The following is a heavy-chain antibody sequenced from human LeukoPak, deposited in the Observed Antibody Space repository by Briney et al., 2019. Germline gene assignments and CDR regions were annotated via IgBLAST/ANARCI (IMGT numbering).Heavy chain of an antibody. J-gene: IGHJ4*02. V-gene: IGHV1-46*01. CDR1: GYTFTSYY. Sequence: ASVKVSCKASGYTFTSYYMHWVRPAPGQGLGWMGIINPCGGSTSYAKKFQGRVTMTRVTSASTVYMELSSLRSEDTAVYYCARDHEYYYGSGSYYPGGCDYWGQGTLVTVSS. CDR3: ARDHEYYYGSGSYYPGGCDY. D-gene: IGHD3-10*01. CDR2: INPCGGST.